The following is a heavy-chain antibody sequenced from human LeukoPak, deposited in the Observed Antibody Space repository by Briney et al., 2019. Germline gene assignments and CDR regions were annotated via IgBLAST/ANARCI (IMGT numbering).Heavy chain of an antibody. CDR2: ISGSGGST. CDR1: GFTFSSYA. Sequence: GGSLRLSCAASGFTFSSYAMSWVRQAPGKGLEWVSAISGSGGSTYYADSVKGRFTISRDNSKNTLYLQMNSLRAEDTAVYYCARKYSSGWFSDYWGQGTLVTVSS. J-gene: IGHJ4*02. V-gene: IGHV3-23*01. CDR3: ARKYSSGWFSDY. D-gene: IGHD6-19*01.